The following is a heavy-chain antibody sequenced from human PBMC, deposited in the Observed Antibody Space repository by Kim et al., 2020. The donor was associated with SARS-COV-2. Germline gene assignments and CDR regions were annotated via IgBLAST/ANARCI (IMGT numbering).Heavy chain of an antibody. CDR1: GFTVSSYW. CDR2: ISDDGTST. Sequence: GGSLILSCAASGFTVSSYWMHWVRHAPGKGLIWVSRISDDGTSTFYADSVKGRFTISRDSATNTLFLQMNSLRVEDTGVYFCARGKGPYGWFDPWGQGTLVTVSS. D-gene: IGHD4-17*01. CDR3: ARGKGPYGWFDP. J-gene: IGHJ5*02. V-gene: IGHV3-74*01.